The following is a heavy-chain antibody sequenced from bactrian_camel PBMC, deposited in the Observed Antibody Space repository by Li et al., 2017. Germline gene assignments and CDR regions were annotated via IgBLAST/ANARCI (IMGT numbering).Heavy chain of an antibody. J-gene: IGHJ4*01. V-gene: IGHV3S1*01. CDR2: IDPNDAE. D-gene: IGHD3*01. Sequence: HVQLVESGGGSAQAGESLTLSCVYGQSSYCMGWFRQVPGKEREGVATIDPNDAEDYAGPMSGRITISRENAKNTLYLELNSLKVEDTAQYYCVAVGPIRGVCRYTMTPFAKLRGQGTQVTVS. CDR3: VAVGPIRGVCRYTMTPFAKL. CDR1: YGQSSYC.